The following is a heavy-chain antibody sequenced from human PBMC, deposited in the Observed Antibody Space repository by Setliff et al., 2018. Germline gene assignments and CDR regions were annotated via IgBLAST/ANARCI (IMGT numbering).Heavy chain of an antibody. CDR1: GYSLTDYH. J-gene: IGHJ4*02. CDR3: AREPERFWDY. V-gene: IGHV1-2*02. CDR2: IRPSDGVT. D-gene: IGHD3-3*01. Sequence: ASVKVSCKASGYSLTDYHIQWVRQAPGQGLEWMGWIRPSDGVTDYAPMFEGRVTLTTDTSINTAFMDLSRLTSDDTAVYYCAREPERFWDYWGQGSLVTVS.